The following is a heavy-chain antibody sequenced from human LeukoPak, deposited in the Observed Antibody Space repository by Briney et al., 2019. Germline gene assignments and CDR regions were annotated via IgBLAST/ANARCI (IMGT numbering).Heavy chain of an antibody. CDR1: GFTFSHYE. CDR2: ISSSGSPI. V-gene: IGHV3-48*03. CDR3: ARETAYYDYVWGSYPPGGDAFDI. J-gene: IGHJ3*02. Sequence: GGSLRLSCAASGFTFSHYEMNWVRQAPGKGLEWLSYISSSGSPIYQADSVKGRFTISRDNAKNSLYLQMNSLRAEDTAVYYCARETAYYDYVWGSYPPGGDAFDIWGQGTMVTVSS. D-gene: IGHD3-16*02.